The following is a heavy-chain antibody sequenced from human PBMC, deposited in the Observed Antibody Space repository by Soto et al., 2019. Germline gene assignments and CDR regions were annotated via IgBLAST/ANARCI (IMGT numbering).Heavy chain of an antibody. Sequence: QVQLVESGGGVVQPGRSVRLSCTASGFNFNDYGMHWVRQAPGKGLEWVAVISYVGGERYYADSVKGQFIISRDNSKNTLYLQMNSLRAEDTAVYYCAKDLVAAYGSGRRGCFDNWGQGTLVTVSS. CDR2: ISYVGGER. J-gene: IGHJ4*02. CDR1: GFNFNDYG. V-gene: IGHV3-30*18. CDR3: AKDLVAAYGSGRRGCFDN. D-gene: IGHD6-19*01.